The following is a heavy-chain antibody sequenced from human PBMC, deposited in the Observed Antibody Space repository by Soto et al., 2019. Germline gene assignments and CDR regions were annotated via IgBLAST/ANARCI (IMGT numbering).Heavy chain of an antibody. CDR2: ISYDGSNK. J-gene: IGHJ4*02. D-gene: IGHD3-3*01. V-gene: IGHV3-30*19. CDR1: GFTFSSYG. CDR3: ARGLEWLLCPFDY. Sequence: PGGSLRLSCAASGFTFSSYGMHWVRQAPGKGLEWVAVISYDGSNKYYADSVKGRFTISRDNSKNTLYLQMNSLRAEDTAVYYCARGLEWLLCPFDYWGQGTLVTVSS.